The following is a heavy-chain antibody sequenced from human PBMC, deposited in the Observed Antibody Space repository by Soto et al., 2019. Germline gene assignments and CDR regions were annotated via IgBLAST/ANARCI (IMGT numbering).Heavy chain of an antibody. CDR1: GGSFSGYY. CDR3: ARDLPIAARPHHSDY. Sequence: SETLSLTCAVYGGSFSGYYWSWIRQPPGKGLEWIGEINHSGSTNYNPSLKSRVTISVDTSKNQFSLKLSSVTAADTAVYYCARDLPIAARPHHSDYWGQGTLVTVSS. V-gene: IGHV4-34*01. J-gene: IGHJ4*02. CDR2: INHSGST. D-gene: IGHD6-6*01.